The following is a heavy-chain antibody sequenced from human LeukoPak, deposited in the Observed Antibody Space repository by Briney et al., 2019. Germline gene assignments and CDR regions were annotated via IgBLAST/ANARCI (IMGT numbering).Heavy chain of an antibody. CDR1: GFTFSSYS. J-gene: IGHJ4*02. V-gene: IGHV3-48*01. Sequence: GGSLRLSCAASGFTFSSYSMNWVRQAPGKGLEWVSYISSSSSTMYYADSVKGRFTISRDNAKNSLYLQMNSLRAEDTAVYYCARSQVRGVILGWGQGTLVTVSS. CDR2: ISSSSSTM. D-gene: IGHD3-10*01. CDR3: ARSQVRGVILG.